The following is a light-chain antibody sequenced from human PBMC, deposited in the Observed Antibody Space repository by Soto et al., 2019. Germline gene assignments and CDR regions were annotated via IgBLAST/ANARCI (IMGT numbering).Light chain of an antibody. CDR1: QSVSNNY. CDR3: QQYGSSGT. V-gene: IGKV3-20*01. J-gene: IGKJ1*01. Sequence: EIVFTQSPCSLSLSPGERATRSCRASQSVSNNYLAWYQQKRGQAHRLIIYGASHRSTGIPERFSGSGSGKDFTLTISRLEPEDSAVYYRQQYGSSGTFGQGTKVDIK. CDR2: GAS.